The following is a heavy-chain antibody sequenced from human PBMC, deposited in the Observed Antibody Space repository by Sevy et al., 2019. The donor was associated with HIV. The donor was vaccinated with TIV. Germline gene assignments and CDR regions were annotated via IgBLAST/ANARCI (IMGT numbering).Heavy chain of an antibody. J-gene: IGHJ3*02. CDR3: TTDPISSGYYLSAFDI. CDR1: GFTFSNAW. CDR2: IKSKTDGGTT. D-gene: IGHD3-22*01. V-gene: IGHV3-15*01. Sequence: GGSLRLSCAASGFTFSNAWMSWVRQAPGKGLEWVGRIKSKTDGGTTDYAAHVKGRFTISRDDSKNTLYLQMNSLKTEDTAVYYCTTDPISSGYYLSAFDIWGQGTMVTVSS.